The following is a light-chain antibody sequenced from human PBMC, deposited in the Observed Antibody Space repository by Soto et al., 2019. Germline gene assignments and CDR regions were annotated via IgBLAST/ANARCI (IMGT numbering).Light chain of an antibody. V-gene: IGLV2-14*01. CDR1: SSDVGAYNY. CDR3: SSYTNSGTFVV. Sequence: QSALTQPASVSGSPGQSITISCTGTSSDVGAYNYASWYQQQPGKAPKLMIYGVSDGPSGVSDRFSGSKSDNTASLTISGLQAEDEADYFCSSYTNSGTFVVFGGGTKLTVL. CDR2: GVS. J-gene: IGLJ2*01.